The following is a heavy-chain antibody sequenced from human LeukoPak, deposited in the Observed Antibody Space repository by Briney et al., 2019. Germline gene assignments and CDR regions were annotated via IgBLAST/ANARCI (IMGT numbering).Heavy chain of an antibody. CDR3: ARPISSGWYSGFDY. CDR2: IYPGDSDT. CDR1: RYNFNMYW. Sequence: GESLKISCKASRYNFNMYWIGWVRQMPGKGLEWMGIIYPGDSDTRYSPSFQGQVTISADKSISTAYLQWSSLKASDTAMYYCARPISSGWYSGFDYWGQGTLVTVSS. V-gene: IGHV5-51*01. D-gene: IGHD6-19*01. J-gene: IGHJ4*02.